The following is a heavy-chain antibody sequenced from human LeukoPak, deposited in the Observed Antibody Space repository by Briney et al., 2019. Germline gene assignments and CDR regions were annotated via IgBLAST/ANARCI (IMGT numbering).Heavy chain of an antibody. Sequence: SETLSLTCAVYGGSFSGYYWSWIRQPPGKGLEWIGEINHSGSTNYNPSLKSRVTISVDTSKNQSSLKLSSVTAADTAVYYCAASGYRRYYFDYWGQGTLVTVSS. V-gene: IGHV4-34*01. CDR2: INHSGST. CDR3: AASGYRRYYFDY. D-gene: IGHD6-13*01. J-gene: IGHJ4*02. CDR1: GGSFSGYY.